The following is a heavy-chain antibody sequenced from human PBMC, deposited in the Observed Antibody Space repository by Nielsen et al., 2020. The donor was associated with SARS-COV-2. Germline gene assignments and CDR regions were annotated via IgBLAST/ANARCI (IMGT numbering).Heavy chain of an antibody. D-gene: IGHD3-3*01. CDR3: TTERLYYDFWSGYFVPGY. CDR2: IKSKTDGGTT. CDR1: GFTFSNAW. Sequence: GGSLRLSCGASGFTFSNAWMSWVRQAPGKGLEWVGRIKSKTDGGTTDYAAPVKGRFTISRDDSKNTLYLQMNSLKTEDTAVYYCTTERLYYDFWSGYFVPGYWGQGTLVTVSS. J-gene: IGHJ4*02. V-gene: IGHV3-15*01.